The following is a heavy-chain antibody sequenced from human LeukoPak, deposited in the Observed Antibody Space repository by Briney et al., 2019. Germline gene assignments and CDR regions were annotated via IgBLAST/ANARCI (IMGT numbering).Heavy chain of an antibody. CDR1: GFTFSSYS. V-gene: IGHV3-21*01. J-gene: IGHJ3*02. CDR2: ISSSSSYI. CDR3: ARGNSRGLGAFDI. D-gene: IGHD2/OR15-2a*01. Sequence: PGGSLRLSCAASGFTFSSYSMNWVRQAPGKGLEWVSSISSSSSYIYYADSAKGRFTISRDNAKNSLYLQMNSLRAEDTAVYYCARGNSRGLGAFDIWGQGTMVTVSS.